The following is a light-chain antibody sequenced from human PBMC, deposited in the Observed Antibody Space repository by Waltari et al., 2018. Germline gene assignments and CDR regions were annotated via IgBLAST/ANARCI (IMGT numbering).Light chain of an antibody. CDR2: RDE. V-gene: IGLV3-9*01. CDR1: NIGNKN. J-gene: IGLJ1*01. Sequence: SYELTQPLSVSVALGQTASITCGGSNIGNKNVHWYQQGPGPAPVLVIYRDERRPSGIPERFSGSNSGNTATVIISRAQAEDEGVYYCQVWDSNTYVFGPGTKVTVL. CDR3: QVWDSNTYV.